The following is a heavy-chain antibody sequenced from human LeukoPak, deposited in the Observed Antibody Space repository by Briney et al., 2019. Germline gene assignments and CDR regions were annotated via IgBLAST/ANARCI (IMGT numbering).Heavy chain of an antibody. CDR2: ISSGSDYT. CDR1: GFNFRSYW. Sequence: GGSLRLSCVGSGFNFRSYWMSWVRQAPGKGTEWVSSISSGSDYTFYADSVRGRFTIFRDNSKNTMYLQMNSLRVGDTAVYYCAKIGVIGHWYYDLWGRGTLVTVSS. CDR3: AKIGVIGHWYYDL. V-gene: IGHV3-23*01. J-gene: IGHJ2*01. D-gene: IGHD3/OR15-3a*01.